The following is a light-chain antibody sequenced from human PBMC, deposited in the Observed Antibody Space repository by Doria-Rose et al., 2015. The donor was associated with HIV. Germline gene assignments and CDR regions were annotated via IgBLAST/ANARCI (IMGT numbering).Light chain of an antibody. Sequence: SSSVGDRVTITCRASQSISSYLNWYQQKPGKAPKLLIYAASSLQSGVPSRFSGSGSGTDFTLTISSLQPEDFAAYDCQQSCCTPSTWVQGNKLESK. J-gene: IGKJ2*02. V-gene: IGKV1-39*01. CDR2: AAS. CDR3: QQSCCTPST. CDR1: QSISSY.